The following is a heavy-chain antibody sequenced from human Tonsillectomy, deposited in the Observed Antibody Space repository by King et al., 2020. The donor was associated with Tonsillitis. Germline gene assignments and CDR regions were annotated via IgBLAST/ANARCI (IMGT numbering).Heavy chain of an antibody. V-gene: IGHV3-48*01. CDR1: GFTFSSYS. CDR3: ARAAVAGTNHFDY. D-gene: IGHD6-19*01. CDR2: ISSSSSGI. J-gene: IGHJ4*02. Sequence: EVQLVESGGGLAQPGGSLRLSCAASGFTFSSYSMNWVRQAPGKGLEWVSYISSSSSGIYYADSVKGRFTSSRDNAKNSLYLQMNGLRAEDTAVYYCARAAVAGTNHFDYWGQGTLVTVSS.